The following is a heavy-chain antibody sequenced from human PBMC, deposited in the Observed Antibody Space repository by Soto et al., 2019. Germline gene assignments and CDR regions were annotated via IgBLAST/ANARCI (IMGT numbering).Heavy chain of an antibody. CDR1: GGSITTTNYY. CDR2: IYYSGSN. J-gene: IGHJ4*02. Sequence: QLQLQESGPGLVKPSETLSLTCSVSGGSITTTNYYWSWVRQPPGKGLEWIANIYYSGSNYYSPSLRSRVTVSVDTSKNQFSLTLSSVTAADTAMYYCASLQVPGNFDYWGQGALVTVSS. V-gene: IGHV4-39*01. CDR3: ASLQVPGNFDY. D-gene: IGHD6-13*01.